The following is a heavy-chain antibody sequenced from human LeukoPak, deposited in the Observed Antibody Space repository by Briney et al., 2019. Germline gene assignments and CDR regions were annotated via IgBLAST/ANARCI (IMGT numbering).Heavy chain of an antibody. CDR3: AREFNFWSGLDY. D-gene: IGHD3-3*01. V-gene: IGHV4-59*01. J-gene: IGHJ4*02. CDR2: IYYSGST. CDR1: GGSISSYY. Sequence: SGTLSLTCTVSGGSISSYYWSWIRQPPGKGLEWIGYIYYSGSTNYNPSLKSRVTISVDTSKNQFSLKLSPVTAADTAVYYCAREFNFWSGLDYWGQGTLVTVSS.